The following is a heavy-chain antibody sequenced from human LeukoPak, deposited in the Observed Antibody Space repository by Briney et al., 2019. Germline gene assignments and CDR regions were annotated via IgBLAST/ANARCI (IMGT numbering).Heavy chain of an antibody. J-gene: IGHJ1*01. CDR1: GYIFDIYA. CDR3: ARDYTLTVGTTTYFQH. Sequence: GASVKVSCKASGYIFDIYAIIWVRQAPGQGREFMGWISTNTGNPTYAQGFTGRFVFSLDTSVSTAYLQISSLKAEDSAVYYCARDYTLTVGTTTYFQHWGQGTLVTVSS. V-gene: IGHV7-4-1*02. CDR2: ISTNTGNP. D-gene: IGHD1-26*01.